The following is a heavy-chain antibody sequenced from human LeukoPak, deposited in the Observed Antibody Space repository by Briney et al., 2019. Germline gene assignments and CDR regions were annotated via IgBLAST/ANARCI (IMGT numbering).Heavy chain of an antibody. CDR1: GFTFSSYA. Sequence: PGGSLRLSCAASGFTFSSYAMSWVRQAPGKGLEWVSAISGSGGSTYYADSVKGRFTISRDSSKSTLNLQMNSLRVEDTAVYYCAKDPRASSAYYYDRLGYWGQGTLVTVSS. V-gene: IGHV3-23*01. J-gene: IGHJ4*02. CDR3: AKDPRASSAYYYDRLGY. CDR2: ISGSGGST. D-gene: IGHD3-22*01.